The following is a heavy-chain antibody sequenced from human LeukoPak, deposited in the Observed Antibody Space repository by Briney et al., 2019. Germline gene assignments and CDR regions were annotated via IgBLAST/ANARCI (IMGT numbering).Heavy chain of an antibody. CDR1: GFTVNSNY. CDR2: LYSTGNT. D-gene: IGHD6-13*01. Sequence: GGSLRLSCAASGFTVNSNYLSWVRQAPGKGLEWVSTLYSTGNTYYANSVKGRFSISRGNSKNTLFLQMNSLRAEDTAVYYCARLTADGRLYFVDWGPGTLVTVSS. J-gene: IGHJ4*02. CDR3: ARLTADGRLYFVD. V-gene: IGHV3-53*01.